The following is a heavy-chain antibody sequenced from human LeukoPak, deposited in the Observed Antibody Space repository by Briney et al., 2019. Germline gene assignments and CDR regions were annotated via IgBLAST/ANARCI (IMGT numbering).Heavy chain of an antibody. V-gene: IGHV1-8*01. CDR2: MNPNSGNT. J-gene: IGHJ6*02. Sequence: ASVKVSCKASGYTFTSYDINWVRQATVQGLEWMGWMNPNSGNTGYAQKFQGRVTMTRNTSISTAYMELSSLRSEDTAVYYCATLTVTTDYYYYGMDVWGQGTTVTVSS. CDR1: GYTFTSYD. CDR3: ATLTVTTDYYYYGMDV. D-gene: IGHD4-4*01.